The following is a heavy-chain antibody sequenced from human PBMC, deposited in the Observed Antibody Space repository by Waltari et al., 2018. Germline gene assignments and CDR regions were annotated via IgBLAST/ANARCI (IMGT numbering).Heavy chain of an antibody. V-gene: IGHV3-23*03. CDR2: IYSGGSK. J-gene: IGHJ4*02. CDR3: ARDGESGYDY. Sequence: EVQLLESGGGLVQPGGSLRLSCAASGFTFSSYAMSWVRQAPGKGLEGVSCIYSGGSKYYADSVKGRLTISRDNAKNSLYLQMNSLSAEDTAVYYCARDGESGYDYWGQGTLVTVSS. D-gene: IGHD6-25*01. CDR1: GFTFSSYA.